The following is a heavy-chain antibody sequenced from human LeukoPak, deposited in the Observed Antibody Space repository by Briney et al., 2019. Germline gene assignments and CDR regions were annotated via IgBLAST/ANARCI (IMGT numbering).Heavy chain of an antibody. Sequence: PSETLSLTCAVYGGSFSGYYWSWIRQPPGKGLEWIGEINHSGSTNYNPSLKGRVTISVDTSKNQFSLKLSSVTAADTAVYYCARRKRGFDYWGQGTLVTVSS. CDR2: INHSGST. CDR3: ARRKRGFDY. D-gene: IGHD3-10*01. CDR1: GGSFSGYY. V-gene: IGHV4-34*01. J-gene: IGHJ4*02.